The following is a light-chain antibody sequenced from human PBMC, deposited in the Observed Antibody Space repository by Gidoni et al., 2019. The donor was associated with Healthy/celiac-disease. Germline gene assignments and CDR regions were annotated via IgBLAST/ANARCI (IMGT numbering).Light chain of an antibody. CDR1: QSISSW. Sequence: DIQMPQSPSPLSASVGDSVTITCRPSQSISSWLAWYQQKPGEAPKLLIYDASSLESGVPSRFSGSGSGTEFTLTSSSLQPDDFATYDGQRYNSYHITFGQGTRLEIK. CDR2: DAS. V-gene: IGKV1-5*01. CDR3: QRYNSYHIT. J-gene: IGKJ5*01.